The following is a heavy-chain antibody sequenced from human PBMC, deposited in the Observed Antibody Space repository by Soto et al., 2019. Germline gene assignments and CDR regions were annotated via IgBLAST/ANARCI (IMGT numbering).Heavy chain of an antibody. J-gene: IGHJ3*02. CDR3: TRDLQSYYYDSSGGGDAFDI. D-gene: IGHD3-22*01. Sequence: HPGGSLRLSCTASGFTFGDYAMSWFRQAPGKGLEWVGFIRSKAYGGTTEYAASVKGRFTISRDDSKSIAYLQMNSLKTEDTAVYFCTRDLQSYYYDSSGGGDAFDIWGQGTMVTVSS. V-gene: IGHV3-49*03. CDR2: IRSKAYGGTT. CDR1: GFTFGDYA.